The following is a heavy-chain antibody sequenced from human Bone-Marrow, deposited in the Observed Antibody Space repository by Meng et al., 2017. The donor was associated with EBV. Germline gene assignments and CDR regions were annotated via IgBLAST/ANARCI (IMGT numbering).Heavy chain of an antibody. J-gene: IGHJ4*02. CDR2: VHYSGST. V-gene: IGHV4-39*01. CDR1: GGSISSFYH. CDR3: ARPFPSIVSPRLDPFGD. Sequence: QDAGPAKGKPPETLALPCTGFGGSISSFYHWGWIRRPRGRGREWIGSVHYSGSTYYSPSLKSRITVSVDTSKNQFSLRLTSVTAADTAVYYCARPFPSIVSPRLDPFGDWGQGTLVTVSS. D-gene: IGHD5/OR15-5a*01.